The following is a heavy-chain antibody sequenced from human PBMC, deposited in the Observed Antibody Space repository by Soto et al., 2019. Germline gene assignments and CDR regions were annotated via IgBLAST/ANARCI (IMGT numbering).Heavy chain of an antibody. CDR1: GGSISSYY. D-gene: IGHD6-19*01. CDR3: ARDAFAVAGISWFDP. V-gene: IGHV4-59*01. CDR2: IYYSGST. J-gene: IGHJ5*02. Sequence: SETLSLTCTVSGGSISSYYWSWIRQPPGKGLEWIGYIYYSGSTNYNPSLKSRVTISVDTSKNQFSLKLSSVTAADTAVYYCARDAFAVAGISWFDPWGQGTLVTAPQ.